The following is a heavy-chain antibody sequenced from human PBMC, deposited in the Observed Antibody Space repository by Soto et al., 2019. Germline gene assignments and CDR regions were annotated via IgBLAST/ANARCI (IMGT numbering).Heavy chain of an antibody. CDR1: GGPISSSNW. CDR2: IYHSGST. Sequence: SETLSLTCAVSGGPISSSNWWSWVRQPPGKGLEWIGEIYHSGSTNYNPSLKSRVTISVDKSKNQFSLKLSSVTAADTAVYYCARDGLLYRGSGRGYFDYWGQGTLVTVSS. D-gene: IGHD3-10*01. J-gene: IGHJ4*02. V-gene: IGHV4-4*02. CDR3: ARDGLLYRGSGRGYFDY.